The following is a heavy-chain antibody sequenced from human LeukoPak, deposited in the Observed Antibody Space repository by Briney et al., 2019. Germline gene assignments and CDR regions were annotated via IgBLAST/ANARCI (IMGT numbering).Heavy chain of an antibody. CDR3: AKDYGTGVFDY. D-gene: IGHD1-1*01. CDR1: GFTFSDYY. Sequence: GGSLRLSCAASGFTFSDYYMSWIRQAPGKGLEWVSYISSSGSTIYYADSVKGRFTISRDNSKNTLYLQMNSLRAEDTAVYYCAKDYGTGVFDYWGQGTLVTVSS. V-gene: IGHV3-11*04. CDR2: ISSSGSTI. J-gene: IGHJ4*02.